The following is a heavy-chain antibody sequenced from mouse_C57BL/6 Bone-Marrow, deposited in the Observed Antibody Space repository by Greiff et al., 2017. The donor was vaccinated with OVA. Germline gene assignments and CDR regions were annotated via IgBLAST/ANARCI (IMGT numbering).Heavy chain of an antibody. V-gene: IGHV1-64*01. CDR3: ARRGLLRYFDY. D-gene: IGHD1-1*01. CDR2: IHPNSGST. CDR1: GYTFTSYW. J-gene: IGHJ2*01. Sequence: QVQLQQPGAELVKPGASVKLSCKASGYTFTSYWMHWVKQRPGQGLEWIGMIHPNSGSTNYNEKFKSKATLTVDKSSSTAYMQLSSLKSEDSAVYYCARRGLLRYFDYWGQGTTRTVSS.